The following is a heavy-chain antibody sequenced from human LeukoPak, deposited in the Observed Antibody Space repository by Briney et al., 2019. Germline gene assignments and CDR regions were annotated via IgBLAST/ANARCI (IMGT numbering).Heavy chain of an antibody. V-gene: IGHV1-2*02. Sequence: GASVKVSCKASGYTFTGYYMHWVRQAPGQGLEWMGWINPNSGGTNYAQKFQGRVTMTGDTSISTAYMELSRLRSDDTAVYYCARDQWDSSGWFDYWGQGTLVTVSS. CDR2: INPNSGGT. CDR3: ARDQWDSSGWFDY. CDR1: GYTFTGYY. J-gene: IGHJ4*02. D-gene: IGHD6-19*01.